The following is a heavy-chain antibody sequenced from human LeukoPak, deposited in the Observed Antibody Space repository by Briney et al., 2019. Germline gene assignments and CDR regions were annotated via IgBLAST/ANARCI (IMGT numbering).Heavy chain of an antibody. D-gene: IGHD3-10*01. CDR3: ARGRLLWFGESTYYMDV. V-gene: IGHV3-43*02. Sequence: GGSLRLSCAASGFTFDDYAMHWVRQAPGKGLEWVSLISGDGGSTYYADSVKGRFTISRDNAKNTLYLQMNSLRAEDTAVYYCARGRLLWFGESTYYMDVWGKGTTVTVSS. CDR2: ISGDGGST. CDR1: GFTFDDYA. J-gene: IGHJ6*03.